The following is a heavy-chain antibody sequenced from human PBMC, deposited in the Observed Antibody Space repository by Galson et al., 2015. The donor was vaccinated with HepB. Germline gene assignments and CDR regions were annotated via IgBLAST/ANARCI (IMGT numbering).Heavy chain of an antibody. J-gene: IGHJ4*02. D-gene: IGHD1-26*01. Sequence: QSGAEVKKPGESLKISCKASGYIFTSYGISWVRQAPGQGLEWMGWINTNTGNTYYAEKLQGRVTMTTDTSTSTAYMELRSLISDDTALYYCTRGPGAYSGSYSSNYWGQGTLVTVSS. CDR3: TRGPGAYSGSYSSNY. CDR2: INTNTGNT. CDR1: GYIFTSYG. V-gene: IGHV1-18*01.